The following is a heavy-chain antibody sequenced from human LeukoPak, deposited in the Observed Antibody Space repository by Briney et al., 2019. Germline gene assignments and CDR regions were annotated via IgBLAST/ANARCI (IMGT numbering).Heavy chain of an antibody. Sequence: SETLSLTCTVSGGSISSYYWSWIRLPPGKGLEWIGEINHSGSTNYNPSLKSRVTISVDTSKNQFSLKLSSVTAADTAVYYCARGPKDYYDSSGYYFLAFDIWGQGTMVTVSS. CDR3: ARGPKDYYDSSGYYFLAFDI. V-gene: IGHV4-34*01. CDR2: INHSGST. D-gene: IGHD3-22*01. J-gene: IGHJ3*02. CDR1: GGSISSYY.